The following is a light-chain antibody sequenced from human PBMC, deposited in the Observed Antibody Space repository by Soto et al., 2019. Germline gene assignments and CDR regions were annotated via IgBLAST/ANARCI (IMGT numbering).Light chain of an antibody. CDR2: GGTGGLVG. Sequence: QPVLTQPPSASASLGASVTLTCTLSSGYSNYKVDWYQQRPGKGPRFVMRGGTGGLVGSKGDGIPDRFSVLGSGLNRYLTIKNIQEEDESDYHCGADHGSGSNFVVVFGGGTKVTVL. J-gene: IGLJ2*01. CDR1: SGYSNYK. CDR3: GADHGSGSNFVVV. V-gene: IGLV9-49*01.